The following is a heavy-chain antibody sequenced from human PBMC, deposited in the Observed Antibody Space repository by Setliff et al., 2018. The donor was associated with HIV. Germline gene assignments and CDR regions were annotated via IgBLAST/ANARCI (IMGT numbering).Heavy chain of an antibody. CDR1: GFTFSSYA. CDR3: AKSGEWLPYYFDY. Sequence: GGSLRLSCAASGFTFSSYAMTWVRQAPGEGLQYVSALSGSGGITYYADSVKGRFTLFRDTSKDTLYLQMNSLRAEDTAVYYCAKSGEWLPYYFDYWGQGTLVTVSS. CDR2: LSGSGGIT. D-gene: IGHD5-18*01. J-gene: IGHJ4*02. V-gene: IGHV3-23*01.